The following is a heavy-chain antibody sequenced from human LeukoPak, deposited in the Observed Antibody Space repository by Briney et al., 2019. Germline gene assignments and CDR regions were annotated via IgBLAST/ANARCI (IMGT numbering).Heavy chain of an antibody. Sequence: TGGCLRLSCAATIFTFINAWISWDRQEPGKGLEWDDRIKSKTDGGTTDSAAPVKGRFTISRVDSKNTLHLQMNSLKTEDTDVYYCNTEDGWFDPWGQGTLVTVSS. D-gene: IGHD5-24*01. CDR2: IKSKTDGGTT. V-gene: IGHV3-15*01. CDR3: NTEDGWFDP. CDR1: IFTFINAW. J-gene: IGHJ5*02.